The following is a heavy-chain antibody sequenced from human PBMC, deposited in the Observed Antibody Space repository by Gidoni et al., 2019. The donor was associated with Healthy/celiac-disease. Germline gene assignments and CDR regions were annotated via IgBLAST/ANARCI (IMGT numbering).Heavy chain of an antibody. D-gene: IGHD6-19*01. CDR3: ARRGAVAGPYYFDY. Sequence: QLQLQESGPGLVKPSATLSLTCTFSGGSISLSSYYGGWLRQPPGKGLEWIGSIYYSGSTYYNPSLKSRVTISVETSKNQFSLKLSSVTAADTAVYYCARRGAVAGPYYFDYGGQGTLVTVSS. V-gene: IGHV4-39*01. CDR2: IYYSGST. J-gene: IGHJ4*02. CDR1: GGSISLSSYY.